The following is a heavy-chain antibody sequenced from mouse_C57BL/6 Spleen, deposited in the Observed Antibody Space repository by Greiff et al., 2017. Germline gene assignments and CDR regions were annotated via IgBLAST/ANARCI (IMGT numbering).Heavy chain of an antibody. CDR2: IYPGDGDT. CDR1: GYAFSSYW. V-gene: IGHV1-80*01. Sequence: QVQLKESGAELVKPGASVKISCKASGYAFSSYWMNWVKQRPGKGLEWIGQIYPGDGDTNYNGKFKGKATLTADKSSSTAYMQLSSLTSEDSAVYFCARESFTTVVATDFDYWGQGTTLTVSS. CDR3: ARESFTTVVATDFDY. D-gene: IGHD1-1*01. J-gene: IGHJ2*01.